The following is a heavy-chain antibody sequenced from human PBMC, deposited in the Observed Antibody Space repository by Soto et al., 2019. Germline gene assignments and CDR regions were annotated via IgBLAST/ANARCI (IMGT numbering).Heavy chain of an antibody. CDR2: INHSGST. CDR1: GGSISSGDYY. Sequence: PSETLSLTCTVSGGSISSGDYYWSWIRQPPGKGLEWIGEINHSGSTNYNPSLKSRVTISVDTSKNQFSLKLSSVTAADTAVYYCARWKVVAATRYNWFDPWGQGTLVTVSS. V-gene: IGHV4-39*07. D-gene: IGHD2-15*01. J-gene: IGHJ5*02. CDR3: ARWKVVAATRYNWFDP.